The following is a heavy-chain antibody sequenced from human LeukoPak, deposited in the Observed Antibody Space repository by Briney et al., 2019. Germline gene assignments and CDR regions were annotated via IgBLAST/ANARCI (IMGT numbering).Heavy chain of an antibody. V-gene: IGHV4-4*09. D-gene: IGHD3-10*01. CDR2: IYTSGST. J-gene: IGHJ4*02. CDR3: ARNLWFGELSYDY. CDR1: GGSISSYY. Sequence: SETLSLTCTVSGGSISSYYWSWIRQPPGKGLEWIGYIYTSGSTNYNPSLKSRVTISVDTSKNQFSLKLSSVTAADTAVYYCARNLWFGELSYDYWGQGTPVTVSS.